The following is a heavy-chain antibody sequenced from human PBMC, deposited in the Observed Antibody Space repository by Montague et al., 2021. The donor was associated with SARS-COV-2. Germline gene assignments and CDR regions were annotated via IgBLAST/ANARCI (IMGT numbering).Heavy chain of an antibody. V-gene: IGHV4-59*08. CDR1: GGSISTYL. CDR3: ARHVSYYEGSSYTGAFDT. J-gene: IGHJ3*02. Sequence: SETLSLTCSVSGGSISTYLWSWIRQPPGKGLEWIGYINYSGSTNSNPSLKSRVTISVDTSKNQLSLKLSSVTAADTAVYYCARHVSYYEGSSYTGAFDTWGQGTMVTVSS. CDR2: INYSGST. D-gene: IGHD3-10*01.